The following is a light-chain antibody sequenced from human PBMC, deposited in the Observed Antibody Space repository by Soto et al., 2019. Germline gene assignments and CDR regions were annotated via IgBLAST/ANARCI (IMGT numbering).Light chain of an antibody. CDR2: AAS. J-gene: IGKJ1*01. Sequence: IQMTQSPSSLSASVGDRVTISCRASQGIRNDLAWYQQKPGRAPKLLIFAASNLQSGVPSRFSGSGSGTDFTLTISSLQPEDFATYYCQQSYSTSWTFGQGTKVDIK. CDR1: QGIRND. CDR3: QQSYSTSWT. V-gene: IGKV1-39*01.